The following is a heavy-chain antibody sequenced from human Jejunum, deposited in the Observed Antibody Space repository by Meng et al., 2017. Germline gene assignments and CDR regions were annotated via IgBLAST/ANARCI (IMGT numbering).Heavy chain of an antibody. D-gene: IGHD5-12*01. CDR2: INTNTGNS. V-gene: IGHV7-4-1*02. Sequence: QVQLVQSGSELKKPGASVKGSCKASGYIFTKHAMNWVRQAPGQGLEWMGWINTNTGNSNYAQGFTGRFVFSVDTSVSTAYLQINNLRAEDTAVYYCAKTGYSGYDLDYWGQGTLVTVSS. CDR3: AKTGYSGYDLDY. CDR1: GYIFTKHA. J-gene: IGHJ4*02.